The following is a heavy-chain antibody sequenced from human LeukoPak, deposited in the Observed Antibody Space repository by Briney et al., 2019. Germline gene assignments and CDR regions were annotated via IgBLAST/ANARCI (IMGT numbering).Heavy chain of an antibody. D-gene: IGHD5-12*01. CDR1: GGSVSSYY. CDR2: IYYSGST. CDR3: ARSLRGYNGPFDY. V-gene: IGHV4-59*02. Sequence: SETLSLTCTVSGGSVSSYYWSWIRQPPGKGLEWIGYIYYSGSTNYNPSLKSRVTISVDTSKNQFSLKLSSVTAADTAVYYCARSLRGYNGPFDYWGQGTLVTVSS. J-gene: IGHJ4*02.